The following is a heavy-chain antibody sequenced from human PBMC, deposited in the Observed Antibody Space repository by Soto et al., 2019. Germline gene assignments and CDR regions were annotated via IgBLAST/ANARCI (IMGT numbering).Heavy chain of an antibody. CDR2: IVVGSGST. Sequence: ASVKVSCRASGFTFINSAIQWVRQARGQRLEWMGWIVVGSGSTSYAQKFQGRVTMTRDTSTSTVYMELSSLRSEDTAVYYCARDLDTAMAYFDYWGQGTLVTVSS. CDR3: ARDLDTAMAYFDY. CDR1: GFTFINSA. D-gene: IGHD5-18*01. J-gene: IGHJ4*02. V-gene: IGHV1-58*02.